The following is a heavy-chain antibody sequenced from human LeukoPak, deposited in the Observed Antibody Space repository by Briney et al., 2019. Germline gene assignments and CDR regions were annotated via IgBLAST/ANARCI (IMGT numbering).Heavy chain of an antibody. CDR2: IYDSGST. CDR3: ARDAVVVVPAAIGTVAGQYYFDY. CDR1: GGSISSYY. J-gene: IGHJ4*02. D-gene: IGHD2-2*01. V-gene: IGHV4-59*12. Sequence: KPSETLSLTCTVSGGSISSYYWSWIRQSPGKGLEWIGNIYDSGSTNYNPSLMSRVTISVDTSKNQFSLKLSSVTAADTAVYYCARDAVVVVPAAIGTVAGQYYFDYWGQGTLVTVSS.